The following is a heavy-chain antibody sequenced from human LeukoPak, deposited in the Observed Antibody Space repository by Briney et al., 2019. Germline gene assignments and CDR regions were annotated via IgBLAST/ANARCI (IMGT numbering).Heavy chain of an antibody. V-gene: IGHV4-34*01. Sequence: SETLSLTCAVYGGSFSGYYWSWIRQPPGKGLEWIGEINHSGSTNYNPSLKSRVTISVDTSKNQFSLKLSSVTAADTAVYYCARAHRYYYDSSGYGPHYFDYWGQGTLVTVSS. J-gene: IGHJ4*02. CDR3: ARAHRYYYDSSGYGPHYFDY. CDR2: INHSGST. CDR1: GGSFSGYY. D-gene: IGHD3-22*01.